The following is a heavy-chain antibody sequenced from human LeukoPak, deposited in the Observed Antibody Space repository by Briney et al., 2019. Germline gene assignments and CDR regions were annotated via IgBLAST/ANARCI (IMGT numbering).Heavy chain of an antibody. D-gene: IGHD4-11*01. Sequence: PSETLSLTCTVSGGSISSSSYYWGWIRQPPGKGLEWIGSIYYSGSTYYNPSLKSRVTISVDTPKNQFSLKLSSVTAADTAVYYCARSKDYSKSNWFDPWGQGTLVTVSS. J-gene: IGHJ5*02. CDR3: ARSKDYSKSNWFDP. V-gene: IGHV4-39*01. CDR2: IYYSGST. CDR1: GGSISSSSYY.